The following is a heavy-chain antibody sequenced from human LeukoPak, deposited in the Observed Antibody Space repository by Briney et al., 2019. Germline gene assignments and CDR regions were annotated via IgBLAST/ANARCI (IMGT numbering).Heavy chain of an antibody. Sequence: PGGSLRLSCAASGFTFSSYAMSWVRQAPGKGLDWVSAISGSGGSTYYADSVKGRFTISTDNSKNTLYLQMNSLRAEDTAVYYCAKSPSITMVRGVIPFDYWGQGTLVTVSS. CDR3: AKSPSITMVRGVIPFDY. V-gene: IGHV3-23*01. CDR1: GFTFSSYA. J-gene: IGHJ4*02. D-gene: IGHD3-10*01. CDR2: ISGSGGST.